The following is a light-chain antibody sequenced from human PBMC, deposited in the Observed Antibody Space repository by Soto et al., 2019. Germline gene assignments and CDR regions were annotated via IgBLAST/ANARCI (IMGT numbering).Light chain of an antibody. CDR2: EVF. V-gene: IGLV2-14*03. CDR1: SSDVGGYNY. J-gene: IGLJ3*02. CDR3: NSYTSSSTWV. Sequence: QSVLTQPASVSGSPGQSITISCSGTSSDVGGYNYVSWFQQHPGKTPQLIIYEVFNRPSGVSNRFSGSKSGNPAYLTISGRQAEDESDYYCNSYTSSSTWVFGGGTKLTVL.